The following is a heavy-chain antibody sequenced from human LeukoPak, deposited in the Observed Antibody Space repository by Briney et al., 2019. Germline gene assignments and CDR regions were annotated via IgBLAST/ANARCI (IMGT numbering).Heavy chain of an antibody. D-gene: IGHD1-14*01. CDR1: AFTFSSYG. V-gene: IGHV3-30*02. J-gene: IGHJ5*02. CDR2: IRYDGSNK. Sequence: GGSLRLSRAASAFTFSSYGMHWARRAAGKGLEWVAFIRYDGSNKYYADSVKGRFTISRDNSKNTLYLQMNSLRAEDTAVYYCAKDTTPPKAGFEPWGRGTLVTVSS. CDR3: AKDTTPPKAGFEP.